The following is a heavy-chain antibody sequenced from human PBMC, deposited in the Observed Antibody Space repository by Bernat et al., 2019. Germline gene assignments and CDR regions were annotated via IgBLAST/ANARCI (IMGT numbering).Heavy chain of an antibody. CDR2: IYYSGST. Sequence: QVQLQESGPGLVKPSGTLSLTCTVSGGSISSNYWSWIRQPPGKGLEWIGYIYYSGSTTYNPSLKSRVTISVDTSKNQFSLKLSSVTAADTAVYYCARLATAGLNFDYWGQGTLVTVSS. J-gene: IGHJ4*02. D-gene: IGHD1-14*01. CDR1: GGSISSNY. V-gene: IGHV4-59*08. CDR3: ARLATAGLNFDY.